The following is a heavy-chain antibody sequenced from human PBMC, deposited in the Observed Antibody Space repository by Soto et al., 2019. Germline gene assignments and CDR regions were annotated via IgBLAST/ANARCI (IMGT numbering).Heavy chain of an antibody. D-gene: IGHD1-26*01. J-gene: IGHJ6*02. CDR1: GFTFSAYC. CDR2: IKKDGNEK. CDR3: VRGLGLYGSLYYYFYGMDV. V-gene: IGHV3-7*03. Sequence: GGSLRLSCEASGFTFSAYCMTWVRQAPGKGLEWVANIKKDGNEKYNEDPVKGRFTISRDNAKRCLYLQMNSLPAVDTAVYYCVRGLGLYGSLYYYFYGMDVRGRGNTVPVPS.